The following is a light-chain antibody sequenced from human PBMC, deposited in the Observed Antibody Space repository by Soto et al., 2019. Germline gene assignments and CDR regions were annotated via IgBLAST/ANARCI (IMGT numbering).Light chain of an antibody. CDR3: QQYCSSPLTT. CDR2: DAS. V-gene: IGKV3-20*01. J-gene: IGKJ1*01. Sequence: EIVLTQSPVTLSLSPGERATLSCRASQSVRSNYLAWYQQKPGQAPRLLIYDASSRGTGIPDRFSGSGSGTDFTLTISRLEPEDFAVYYCQQYCSSPLTTFGQGPKVEIK. CDR1: QSVRSNY.